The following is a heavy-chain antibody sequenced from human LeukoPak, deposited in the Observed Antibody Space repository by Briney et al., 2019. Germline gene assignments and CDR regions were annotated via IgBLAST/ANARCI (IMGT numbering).Heavy chain of an antibody. Sequence: ASETLSLTCTVSGGSISSGGYYWSWIRQHPGKGLEWIGYIYYSGSTYYNPSLKSRVTISVDTSKNQFSLKLSSGTAADTAVYYCARGPDYDFWSGYYSRNWFDPWGQGTLVTVSS. CDR3: ARGPDYDFWSGYYSRNWFDP. D-gene: IGHD3-3*01. J-gene: IGHJ5*02. V-gene: IGHV4-31*03. CDR2: IYYSGST. CDR1: GGSISSGGYY.